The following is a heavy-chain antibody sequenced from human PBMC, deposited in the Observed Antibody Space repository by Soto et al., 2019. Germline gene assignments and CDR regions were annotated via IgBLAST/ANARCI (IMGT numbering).Heavy chain of an antibody. CDR2: ISYDGSNK. CDR3: AKAYYGSGSRRYKYFDY. D-gene: IGHD3-10*01. CDR1: GFTFSSYG. J-gene: IGHJ4*02. V-gene: IGHV3-30*18. Sequence: PGGSLRLSCAASGFTFSSYGMHWVRQAPGKGLEWVAVISYDGSNKYYADSVKGRFTISRDNSKNTLYLQMNSLRAEDTAVYYCAKAYYGSGSRRYKYFDYWGQGTLVTVSS.